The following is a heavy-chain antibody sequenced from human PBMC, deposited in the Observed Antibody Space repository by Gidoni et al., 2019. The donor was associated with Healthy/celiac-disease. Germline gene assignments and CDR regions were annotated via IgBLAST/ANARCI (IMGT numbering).Heavy chain of an antibody. D-gene: IGHD1-1*01. V-gene: IGHV3-30*18. CDR1: GFTFSSYG. CDR3: AKEEVAVTTYFDY. J-gene: IGHJ4*02. Sequence: QVQLVESGGGVVQPGRSLRLSCAASGFTFSSYGMHWVRQAPGKGLEWVAVISYDGSKKYYADSVKGRFTISRDNSKNTLYLQMNSLRAEDTAVYYCAKEEVAVTTYFDYWGQGTLVTVSS. CDR2: ISYDGSKK.